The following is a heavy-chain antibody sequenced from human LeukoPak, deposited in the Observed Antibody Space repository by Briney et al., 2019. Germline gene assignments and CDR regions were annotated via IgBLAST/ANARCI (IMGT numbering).Heavy chain of an antibody. CDR2: RYYSGNT. Sequence: SQTLSLTCTVSVVSISNTYYYWSWVRQPPGKGLEWIGYRYYSGNTYYNPPLKSRVDISIDTSKNQFFLKLSTVTAADTAVYYCYRGGIWGQGTLVTVSS. V-gene: IGHV4-30-4*01. CDR3: YRGGI. J-gene: IGHJ3*02. CDR1: VVSISNTYYY. D-gene: IGHD2-15*01.